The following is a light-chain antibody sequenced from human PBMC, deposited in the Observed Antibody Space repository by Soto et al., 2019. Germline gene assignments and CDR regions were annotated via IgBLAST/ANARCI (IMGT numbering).Light chain of an antibody. Sequence: EIVLTQSPGTLSWSPGERATLSCRASQSVISSYLAWYQQKPGKAPRLLIYGASSRATGIPDRFSGSGSGTDVTRTIIRLEPEDFSVYYCQQYGSSPTWTFGQGTKVEIK. CDR1: QSVISSY. CDR3: QQYGSSPTWT. V-gene: IGKV3-20*01. CDR2: GAS. J-gene: IGKJ1*01.